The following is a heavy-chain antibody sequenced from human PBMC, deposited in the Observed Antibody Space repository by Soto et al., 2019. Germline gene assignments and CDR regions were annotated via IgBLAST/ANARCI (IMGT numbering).Heavy chain of an antibody. CDR3: ARWGTTGGLDV. V-gene: IGHV3-33*05. CDR2: TSYDGSNK. Sequence: QVQLVESGGGVVQPGTSLRLSCVGSGFTFRSYVIPWVRQAPGKGLEWVALTSYDGSNKDYGDSVKGRFTISRDNYRNTVDLQMDSLRREDTALYYCARWGTTGGLDVWGQGTLVSVSS. CDR1: GFTFRSYV. J-gene: IGHJ1*01. D-gene: IGHD3-16*01.